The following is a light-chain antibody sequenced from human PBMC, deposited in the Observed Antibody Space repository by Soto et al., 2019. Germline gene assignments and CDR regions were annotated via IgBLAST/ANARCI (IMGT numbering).Light chain of an antibody. V-gene: IGLV2-18*02. J-gene: IGLJ1*01. CDR3: SSYTSKNTYV. Sequence: QSALTQPPSVSGSPGQSVAISCTGTNSDVGGYDRVSWYQQSPGTAPKLVIYEVSNRPSGVPNRFSGSKSGNTASLTISGLQAEDEADYYCSSYTSKNTYVFGSGTKVTVL. CDR1: NSDVGGYDR. CDR2: EVS.